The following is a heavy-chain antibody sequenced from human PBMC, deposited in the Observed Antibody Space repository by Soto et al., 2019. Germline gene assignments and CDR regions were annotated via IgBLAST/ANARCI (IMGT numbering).Heavy chain of an antibody. Sequence: ASVKVSCKASGGTFSSYAISWVRQAPGQGLEWMGGIIPIFGTANYAQKFQGRVTITADESTSTAYMELSSLRSEDTAVYYCARNSEAGVWSDYYYYYGMDVWGQGTTVTVSS. CDR1: GGTFSSYA. CDR2: IIPIFGTA. V-gene: IGHV1-69*13. J-gene: IGHJ6*02. D-gene: IGHD6-19*01. CDR3: ARNSEAGVWSDYYYYYGMDV.